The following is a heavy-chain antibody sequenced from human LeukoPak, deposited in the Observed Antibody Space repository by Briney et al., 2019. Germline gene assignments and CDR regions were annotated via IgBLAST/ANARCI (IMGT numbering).Heavy chain of an antibody. D-gene: IGHD6-19*01. Sequence: GGSLRLSCAASGFTVSSNYMSWVRQAPGKGLEWVSVIYSGGSTYYADSVKGRFTISRDNSKNTLYLQMNSLRAEDTAVYYCATSDWYQGIDYWGQGTLVTVSS. CDR1: GFTVSSNY. J-gene: IGHJ4*02. CDR3: ATSDWYQGIDY. CDR2: IYSGGST. V-gene: IGHV3-53*01.